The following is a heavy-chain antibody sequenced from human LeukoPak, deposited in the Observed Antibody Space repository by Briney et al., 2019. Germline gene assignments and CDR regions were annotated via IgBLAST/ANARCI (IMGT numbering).Heavy chain of an antibody. CDR1: GFTFDDYG. D-gene: IGHD6-6*01. V-gene: IGHV3-9*01. CDR3: AKDYAYDYSSSSFDY. Sequence: PGRSLRLSCAASGFTFDDYGMHWVRQAPGKGLEWVSGISWNSGSIGYADSVKGRFTISRDNAKNSLYLQMNSLRAEDTALYYCAKDYAYDYSSSSFDYWGQGTLVTVSS. CDR2: ISWNSGSI. J-gene: IGHJ4*02.